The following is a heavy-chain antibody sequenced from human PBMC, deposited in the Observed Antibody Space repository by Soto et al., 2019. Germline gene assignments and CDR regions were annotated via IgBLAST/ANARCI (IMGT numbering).Heavy chain of an antibody. J-gene: IGHJ5*02. CDR3: ARSSGGNFGIIIEGTNWFAP. D-gene: IGHD1-26*01. V-gene: IGHV1-46*01. Sequence: ASVKFSCKAPRDTFTSYYINWVRQAPGQGLEWMGVINPHGGSTAYAQKFKGRVTLTRDTAASTVYMEVGSLTSEDTAMYYCARSSGGNFGIIIEGTNWFAPWGQGTLVTVSS. CDR1: RDTFTSYY. CDR2: INPHGGST.